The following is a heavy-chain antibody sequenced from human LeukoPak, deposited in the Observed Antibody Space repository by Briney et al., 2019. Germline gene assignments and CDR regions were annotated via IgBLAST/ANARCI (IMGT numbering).Heavy chain of an antibody. D-gene: IGHD4-11*01. Sequence: SETLSLTCAVYGGSFSGYYWSWIRQPPGKGLEWIGEINHSGSTNYNPSLKSRVTISVDTSKNQFSLKLSSVTAADTAVYYCASRLEYRGYYYYYMDVWGKGTTVTVSS. J-gene: IGHJ6*03. CDR1: GGSFSGYY. CDR3: ASRLEYRGYYYYYMDV. V-gene: IGHV4-34*01. CDR2: INHSGST.